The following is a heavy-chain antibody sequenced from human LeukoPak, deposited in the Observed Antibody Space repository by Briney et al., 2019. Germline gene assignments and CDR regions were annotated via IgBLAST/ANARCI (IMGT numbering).Heavy chain of an antibody. V-gene: IGHV1-2*02. CDR2: IHPNSGAT. Sequence: ASVKVSCKASGYTFTGYYVHWVRQAPGQGLEWMGWIHPNSGATNYAQKFQGRVTMTRDTSISTAYMELSSLRSEDTAVYYCGRGRGNGRPENYFDYWGQGTLVTVSS. J-gene: IGHJ4*02. D-gene: IGHD2-8*01. CDR3: GRGRGNGRPENYFDY. CDR1: GYTFTGYY.